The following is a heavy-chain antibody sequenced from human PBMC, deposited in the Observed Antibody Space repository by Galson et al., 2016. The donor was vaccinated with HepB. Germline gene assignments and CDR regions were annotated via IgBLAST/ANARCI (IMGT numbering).Heavy chain of an antibody. Sequence: SLRLSCAASGFTFSNAWMNWVRQAPGKGLEWVGRIRSKTDGETTDYAAPVKGRVTISRDDSKNTLYLQMHSLKTEDTVVYYCNKDGFWSLGDVWGKGTTVIVSS. D-gene: IGHD3-3*01. CDR3: NKDGFWSLGDV. CDR1: GFTFSNAW. CDR2: IRSKTDGETT. J-gene: IGHJ6*04. V-gene: IGHV3-15*01.